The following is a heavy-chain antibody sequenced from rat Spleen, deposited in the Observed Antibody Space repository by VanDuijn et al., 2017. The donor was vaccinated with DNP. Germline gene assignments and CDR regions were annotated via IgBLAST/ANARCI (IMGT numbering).Heavy chain of an antibody. V-gene: IGHV5-31*01. J-gene: IGHJ4*01. D-gene: IGHD1-11*01. CDR2: FSTIGDDT. CDR3: TRINYGGYYYVMDA. CDR1: GFIFSNYW. Sequence: EVQLVESGGGPVQPGRSLKLSCVASGFIFSNYWMTWVRQAPTKGLEWVATFSTIGDDTFYRDSVKGRFTISRDNAKSTLYLQMNSLRSEDTATYYCTRINYGGYYYVMDAWGQGTSVTVSS.